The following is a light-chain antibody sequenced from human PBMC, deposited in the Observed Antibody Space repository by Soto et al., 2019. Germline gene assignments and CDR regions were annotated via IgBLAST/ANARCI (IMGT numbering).Light chain of an antibody. Sequence: QSALTQPPSVSGSPGQSVTISCTGTSSDVGSANRVSWYQQPPGTAPKLIIYGVSNRPSGVPDRFSGSKSGNTASLIISGLQAEDEADYFCSSYTTSITYVFGTGTKLTVL. J-gene: IGLJ1*01. CDR1: SSDVGSANR. V-gene: IGLV2-18*02. CDR3: SSYTTSITYV. CDR2: GVS.